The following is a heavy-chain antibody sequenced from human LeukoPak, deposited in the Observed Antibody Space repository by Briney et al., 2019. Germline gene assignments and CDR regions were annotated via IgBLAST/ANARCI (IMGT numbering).Heavy chain of an antibody. J-gene: IGHJ4*02. Sequence: SETLSLTCTVSGYSISSGYYWGWIRQPPGKGLEWIGSIYHSGSTYYNPSLKSRVTISVDTSKNQFSLELSSVTAADTAVYYCARRGGSKGFSYWGQGTLVTVSS. CDR1: GYSISSGYY. CDR2: IYHSGST. V-gene: IGHV4-38-2*02. D-gene: IGHD3-16*01. CDR3: ARRGGSKGFSY.